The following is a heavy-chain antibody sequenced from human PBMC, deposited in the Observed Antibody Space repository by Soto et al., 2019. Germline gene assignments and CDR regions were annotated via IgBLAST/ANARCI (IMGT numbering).Heavy chain of an antibody. Sequence: QVQLVQSGAEVKKPGSSVKVSCKASGGTFSSYSINWVRQAPGQGLEWMGEIIPIFSTANYAQKLQRRVTITTEESTSKASMELSSLRSEYTAVYYCASAGERHSGGIDYWGQGTLVTVSS. CDR3: ASAGERHSGGIDY. J-gene: IGHJ4*02. CDR1: GGTFSSYS. CDR2: IIPIFSTA. V-gene: IGHV1-69*01. D-gene: IGHD2-21*01.